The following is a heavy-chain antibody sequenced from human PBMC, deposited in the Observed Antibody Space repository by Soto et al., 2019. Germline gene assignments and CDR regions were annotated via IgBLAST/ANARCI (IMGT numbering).Heavy chain of an antibody. J-gene: IGHJ3*02. V-gene: IGHV4-30-4*01. CDR2: TYYSGST. Sequence: LSLTCTVSGGSISSGDYYWSWIRQPPGKGLEWIGYTYYSGSTYYNPSLKSRVTISVDTSKNQFSLKLSSVTAADTAVYYCARDRGGNAFDIWGQGTMVTVSS. D-gene: IGHD3-16*01. CDR1: GGSISSGDYY. CDR3: ARDRGGNAFDI.